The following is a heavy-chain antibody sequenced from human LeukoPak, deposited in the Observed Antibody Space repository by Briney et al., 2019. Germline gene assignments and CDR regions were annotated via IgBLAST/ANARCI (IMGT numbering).Heavy chain of an antibody. CDR1: GFTVSNNY. CDR2: IYSGGST. V-gene: IGHV3-66*01. J-gene: IGHJ4*02. CDR3: VKDLSESYTFDC. D-gene: IGHD1-26*01. Sequence: GGSLRLSCAASGFTVSNNYMSWVRQAPGKGLEWVSVIYSGGSTYYADSVKGRFTISRDSSKNTLYLQMNSLRAEDTAVYYCVKDLSESYTFDCWGQGTLVTVSS.